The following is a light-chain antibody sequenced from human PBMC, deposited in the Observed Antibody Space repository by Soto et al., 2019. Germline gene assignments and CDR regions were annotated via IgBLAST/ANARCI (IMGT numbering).Light chain of an antibody. J-gene: IGKJ4*01. CDR1: QRVSNY. CDR2: DAS. Sequence: IVFTQAPATLSLSPGESAPLSCVASQRVSNYLAWYQHKPGQAPRLLIYDASHRATGIPARFSGSGSGTDFTLTISSLEPEDFAVYYCQQRSSWPLTFGGGTKVDI. V-gene: IGKV3-11*01. CDR3: QQRSSWPLT.